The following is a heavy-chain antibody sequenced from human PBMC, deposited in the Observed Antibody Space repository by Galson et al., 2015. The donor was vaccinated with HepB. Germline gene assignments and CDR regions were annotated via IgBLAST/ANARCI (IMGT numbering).Heavy chain of an antibody. CDR2: IRYDGRNK. D-gene: IGHD1-1*01. Sequence: SLRLSCAASGFTFSRYGMQWVRQAPGKGLEWVADIRYDGRNKYYADSMRGRFTISRDNSKKTLYLQMDSLRDEDTAVYYCTGDRFETSPMDVVPGTIVKWGQGTLVTVSS. V-gene: IGHV3-33*01. CDR3: TGDRFETSPMDVVPGTIVK. CDR1: GFTFSRYG. J-gene: IGHJ4*02.